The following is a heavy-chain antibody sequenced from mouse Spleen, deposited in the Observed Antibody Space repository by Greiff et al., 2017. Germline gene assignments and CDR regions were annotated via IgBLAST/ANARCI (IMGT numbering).Heavy chain of an antibody. V-gene: IGHV5-17*01. CDR2: ISSGSSTI. CDR1: GFTFSDYG. J-gene: IGHJ4*01. D-gene: IGHD4-1*01. Sequence: EVKLVESGGGLVKPGGSLKLSCAASGFTFSDYGMHWVRQAPEKGLEWVAYISSGSSTIYYADTVKGRFTISRDNAKNTLFLQMTSLRSEDTAMYYCARIDWDRGIYYAMDYWGQGTSVTVSS. CDR3: ARIDWDRGIYYAMDY.